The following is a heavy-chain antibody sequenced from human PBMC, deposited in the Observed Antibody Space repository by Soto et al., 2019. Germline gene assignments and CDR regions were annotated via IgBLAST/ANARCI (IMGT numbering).Heavy chain of an antibody. CDR2: INHSGST. CDR1: GGSFSGDY. Sequence: SETLSLTCAVDGGSFSGDYWSWIRQPPGKVLEWIGEINHSGSTNYNPSLKSRVTISVDTSKNQFSLKLSSVTAADTAVYYCARRGSYQNYYGSGSYYAAFDYWGQGTLVTVS. CDR3: ARRGSYQNYYGSGSYYAAFDY. D-gene: IGHD3-10*01. V-gene: IGHV4-34*01. J-gene: IGHJ4*02.